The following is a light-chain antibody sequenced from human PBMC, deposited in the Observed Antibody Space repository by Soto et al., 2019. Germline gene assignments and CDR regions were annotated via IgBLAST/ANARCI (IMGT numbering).Light chain of an antibody. CDR1: QSVGRS. CDR3: QQYDNWPSVT. J-gene: IGKJ4*01. V-gene: IGKV3-15*01. Sequence: IVMTQSPATLSVSPGERATLSCRASQSVGRSLAWYQQRPGQAPRLLIYGASARATGIPATFSGSGSGTEFTLTISSLQSEDFATYYCQQYDNWPSVTFGGGT. CDR2: GAS.